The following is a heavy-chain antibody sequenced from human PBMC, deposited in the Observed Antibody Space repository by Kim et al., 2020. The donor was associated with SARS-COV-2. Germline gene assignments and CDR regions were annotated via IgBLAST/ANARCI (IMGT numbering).Heavy chain of an antibody. V-gene: IGHV3-7*01. CDR2: SEI. D-gene: IGHD2-15*01. CDR3: ARDSGRREDS. Sequence: SEIRYVDSVKGRFTVSRDSAKNSLYLQMNSLSAEDTAIYYCARDSGRREDSWGRGVLVTVSS. J-gene: IGHJ4*02.